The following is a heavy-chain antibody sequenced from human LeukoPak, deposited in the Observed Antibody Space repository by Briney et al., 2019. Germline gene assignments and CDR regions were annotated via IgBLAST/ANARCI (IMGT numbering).Heavy chain of an antibody. Sequence: GASVKVSCKASGYTFTGYYMHWVRQAPGQGLEWMGWINPNSGGTNYAQKFQGWVTMTRDTSISTAYMELSRLRSDDTAVYYCARGLGITMVRELDYWGQGTLVTVSS. V-gene: IGHV1-2*04. J-gene: IGHJ4*02. CDR3: ARGLGITMVRELDY. CDR2: INPNSGGT. D-gene: IGHD3-10*01. CDR1: GYTFTGYY.